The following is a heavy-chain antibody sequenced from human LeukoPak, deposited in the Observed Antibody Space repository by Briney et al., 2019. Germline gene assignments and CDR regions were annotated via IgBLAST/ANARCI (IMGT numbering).Heavy chain of an antibody. CDR2: ISGSGGST. CDR3: AKRGVVIRVILVGFHKEAYYFDS. J-gene: IGHJ4*02. Sequence: GGSLRLSCAASGFTFSSYAMSWVRQAPGKGLELVSAISGSGGSTYYADSVKGRFTISRDNPKKTLFLQMKSLRAEHTAVYFCAKRGVVIRVILVGFHKEAYYFDSWGQGALVSLS. D-gene: IGHD3-22*01. CDR1: GFTFSSYA. V-gene: IGHV3-23*01.